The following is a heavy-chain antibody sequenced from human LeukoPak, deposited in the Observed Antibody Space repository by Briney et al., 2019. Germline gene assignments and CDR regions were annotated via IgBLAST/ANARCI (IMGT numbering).Heavy chain of an antibody. J-gene: IGHJ4*02. CDR1: GYSISSGYY. CDR3: ARESPYYYDSSGYYEGYYFDY. D-gene: IGHD3-22*01. V-gene: IGHV4-38-2*02. Sequence: SETLSLTCTVSGYSISSGYYWGWIRQTPGKGLEGIGSIYHSGSTYYNPSLKSRDTIPVDTPKNQFSLMLGSVTAADTAVYYVARESPYYYDSSGYYEGYYFDYWGQGTLVTVSS. CDR2: IYHSGST.